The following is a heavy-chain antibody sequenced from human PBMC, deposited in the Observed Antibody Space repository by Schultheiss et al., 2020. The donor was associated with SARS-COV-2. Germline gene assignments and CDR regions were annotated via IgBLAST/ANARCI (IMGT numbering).Heavy chain of an antibody. Sequence: ASVKVSCKASGYTFTGYYMHWVRQAPGQGLEWMGRINPNSGGTNYAQKFQGRVTMTRDTSISTAYMELSSLRSEDTAVYYCARDHELETDPSRAFDIWGQGTMVTVSS. CDR3: ARDHELETDPSRAFDI. V-gene: IGHV1-2*06. CDR2: INPNSGGT. CDR1: GYTFTGYY. J-gene: IGHJ3*02. D-gene: IGHD1-1*01.